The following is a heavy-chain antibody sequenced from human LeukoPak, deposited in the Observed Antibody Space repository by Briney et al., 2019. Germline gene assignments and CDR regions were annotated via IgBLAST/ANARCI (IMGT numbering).Heavy chain of an antibody. D-gene: IGHD6-19*01. V-gene: IGHV4-39*01. Sequence: SETLSLTCTVSVGSISSSIYYWGWVRQPPGKGLGWIGSIYYSGSTYYNPSLKSRVNISVDTSKNQFSLKLSSVTAAYTAVYYCARPMYSSGWYFGYYWGQGTLVTVSS. J-gene: IGHJ4*02. CDR2: IYYSGST. CDR3: ARPMYSSGWYFGYY. CDR1: VGSISSSIYY.